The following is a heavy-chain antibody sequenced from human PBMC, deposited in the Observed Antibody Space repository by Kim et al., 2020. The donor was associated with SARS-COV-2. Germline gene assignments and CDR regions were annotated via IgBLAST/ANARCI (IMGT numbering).Heavy chain of an antibody. CDR3: GRRGFGAAAADDAFDI. D-gene: IGHD6-13*01. V-gene: IGHV4-59*01. CDR1: GGFISSYY. CDR2: ISYSGST. J-gene: IGHJ3*02. Sequence: SETLSLTCTVSGGFISSYYWSWIRQPPGKGLEWIGYISYSGSTNYNPSLKSRVTISVDTSKNQFSLKLSSVTAADTAVYYCGRRGFGAAAADDAFDIWGQGTMVTVSS.